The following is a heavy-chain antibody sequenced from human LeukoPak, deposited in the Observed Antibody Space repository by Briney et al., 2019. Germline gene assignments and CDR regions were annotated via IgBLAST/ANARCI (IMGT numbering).Heavy chain of an antibody. J-gene: IGHJ6*02. CDR2: IFYTGST. CDR1: GGSVSSGNYY. Sequence: SETLSLTCSVSGGSVSSGNYYWSWIPQPPGRGLEWIAYIFYTGSTNYNPSLKSRVTMSVDTSKNQFSLKLSSVTAADTAVYYCVRARSSSSYYYGMDVWGQGTTVTVSS. V-gene: IGHV4-61*01. CDR3: VRARSSSSYYYGMDV. D-gene: IGHD6-6*01.